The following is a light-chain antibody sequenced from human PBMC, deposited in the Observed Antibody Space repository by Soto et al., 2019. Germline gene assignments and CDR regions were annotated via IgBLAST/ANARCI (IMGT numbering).Light chain of an antibody. Sequence: QSVLTQPASVSGSPGQSITISCTGTSSDVGGYKYVSWYQQHPGKAPKLMIYEVSNRPSGVSNRFSGSESGSTASLTISGLQAEDEADYYCSSYTSSTTPVYAFGTGTKVTVL. CDR3: SSYTSSTTPVYA. CDR2: EVS. J-gene: IGLJ1*01. V-gene: IGLV2-14*01. CDR1: SSDVGGYKY.